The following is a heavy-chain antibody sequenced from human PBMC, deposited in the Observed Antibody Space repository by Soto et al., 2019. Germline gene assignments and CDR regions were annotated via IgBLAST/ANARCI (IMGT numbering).Heavy chain of an antibody. V-gene: IGHV3-23*01. CDR1: GFTFRNFA. Sequence: GGSLRLSCAASGFTFRNFAMNWVRQAPGKGLEWVSSITSGGSTFYVDSVKGRFTIARDNSKDTLHLQMSSLRAEDTAVYYCAKNHLYGTSWYGVSDYWGQGSLVTVSS. CDR3: AKNHLYGTSWYGVSDY. CDR2: ITSGGST. J-gene: IGHJ4*02. D-gene: IGHD6-13*01.